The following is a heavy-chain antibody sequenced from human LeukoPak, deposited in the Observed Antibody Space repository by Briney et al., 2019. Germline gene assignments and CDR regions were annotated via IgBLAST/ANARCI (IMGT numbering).Heavy chain of an antibody. V-gene: IGHV4-34*01. CDR3: ARGGPPGPYSSGWYDY. D-gene: IGHD6-19*01. CDR1: GGSFSGYY. Sequence: SETLSLTCAVYGGSFSGYYWSWIRQPPGKGLEWIGEINHSGSTNYNPSLKSRVTISVDTSKNQFSLKLSSVTAADTAVYYCARGGPPGPYSSGWYDYWGQGTLVTVSS. J-gene: IGHJ4*02. CDR2: INHSGST.